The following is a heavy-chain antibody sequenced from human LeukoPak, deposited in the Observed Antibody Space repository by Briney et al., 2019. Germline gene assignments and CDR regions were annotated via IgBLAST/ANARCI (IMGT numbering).Heavy chain of an antibody. Sequence: GGSLRLSCAASGFTFSSYAMHWVRQAPGKGLEWVAVISYDGSNKYYADSVKGRFTISRDNSKNTLYLQMNSLRAEDTAVYYCAKHRGYCSGGTCSTIGLDYWGQGTLVTDSS. CDR3: AKHRGYCSGGTCSTIGLDY. D-gene: IGHD2-15*01. V-gene: IGHV3-30-3*02. J-gene: IGHJ4*02. CDR2: ISYDGSNK. CDR1: GFTFSSYA.